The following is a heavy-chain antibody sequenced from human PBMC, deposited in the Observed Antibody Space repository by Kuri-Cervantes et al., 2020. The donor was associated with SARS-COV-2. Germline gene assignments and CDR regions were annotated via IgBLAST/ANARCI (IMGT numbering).Heavy chain of an antibody. CDR3: ARYDYVWGSLGLDF. J-gene: IGHJ3*01. CDR2: VSYDGSGK. D-gene: IGHD3-16*01. Sequence: GGSLSLSFAASGFTFSSYSMNWVRQAPGKGLEWVAAVSYDGSGKYYTDSVKGRFAISRDNSRDMVYLQMNSLTPADTAVYHCARYDYVWGSLGLDFWGQGTMVTVSS. V-gene: IGHV3-30*03. CDR1: GFTFSSYS.